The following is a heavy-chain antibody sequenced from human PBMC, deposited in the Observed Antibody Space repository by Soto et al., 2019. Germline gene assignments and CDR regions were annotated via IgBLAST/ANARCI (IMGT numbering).Heavy chain of an antibody. J-gene: IGHJ6*02. CDR2: ISPYDDNT. Sequence: QVQLVQSGTEVKKPGASVKVSCKASGYTFNSYGISWVRQAPGQGLEWMGWISPYDDNTNYAQNLQGRVTMTTDTSTRTAYMELRSLRSDYTAVYYCARGGYYDSSGSRNYHYYGMDAWGQGTTVTV. CDR1: GYTFNSYG. D-gene: IGHD3-22*01. V-gene: IGHV1-18*01. CDR3: ARGGYYDSSGSRNYHYYGMDA.